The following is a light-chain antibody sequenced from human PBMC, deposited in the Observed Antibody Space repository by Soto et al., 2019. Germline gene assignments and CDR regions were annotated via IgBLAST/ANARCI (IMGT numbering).Light chain of an antibody. V-gene: IGLV2-8*01. CDR3: CSYAGIQNVL. Sequence: QSALTQPPSASGSPGQSVTLSCTGTSSDIGSYDYVSWYQHHPGKAPKLIIYEVTERPSGVPDRFSGSKSGNTASLTVSGLQAEDEAVYFCCSYAGIQNVLFGGGTKLTVL. CDR1: SSDIGSYDY. J-gene: IGLJ2*01. CDR2: EVT.